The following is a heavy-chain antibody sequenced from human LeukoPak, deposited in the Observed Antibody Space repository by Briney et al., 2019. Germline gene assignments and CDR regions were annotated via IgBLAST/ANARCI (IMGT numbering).Heavy chain of an antibody. CDR1: GFTFSSYG. Sequence: GGSLRLSCAASGFTFSSYGMHWVRQAPGKGLEWVAFIRYDGSNKYYADSVKGRFTISRDNSKNTLYLQMNSLRAEDTAVYYCAKDVTGDIVATIIDYWGQGTPVTVSS. CDR3: AKDVTGDIVATIIDY. V-gene: IGHV3-30*02. D-gene: IGHD5-12*01. J-gene: IGHJ4*02. CDR2: IRYDGSNK.